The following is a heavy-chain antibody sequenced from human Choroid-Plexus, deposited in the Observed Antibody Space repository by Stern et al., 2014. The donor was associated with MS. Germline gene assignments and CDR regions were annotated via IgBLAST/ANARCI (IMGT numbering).Heavy chain of an antibody. CDR2: ISYDGSK. J-gene: IGHJ4*02. D-gene: IGHD2/OR15-2a*01. CDR1: GFSSSSFG. CDR3: AKDRQYLTFFFDF. Sequence: VQLVESGGDVVQPGRPLRLSCAASGFSSSSFGMHWVRQAPGKGLEWVALISYDGSKDYADSVKGRFAISRDNSKNTLYLQMNSLRAEDTAVYYCAKDRQYLTFFFDFWGQGSLVTVSS. V-gene: IGHV3-30*18.